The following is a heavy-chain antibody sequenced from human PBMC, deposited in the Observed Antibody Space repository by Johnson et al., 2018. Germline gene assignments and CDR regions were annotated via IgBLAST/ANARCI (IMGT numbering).Heavy chain of an antibody. CDR3: ARVMGAVDF. CDR1: GYTFTSHD. CDR2: MNLNSGKT. V-gene: IGHV1-8*01. J-gene: IGHJ4*02. D-gene: IGHD1-26*01. Sequence: QVQLVESGAEVKKPGASVKVSCKASGYTFTSHDINWVRQATGHGLEWMGWMNLNSGKTGYTQKFQGRVTMTRNTSISTAYMELSSLRSEDTAVYYCARVMGAVDFWGQGTLVTVSS.